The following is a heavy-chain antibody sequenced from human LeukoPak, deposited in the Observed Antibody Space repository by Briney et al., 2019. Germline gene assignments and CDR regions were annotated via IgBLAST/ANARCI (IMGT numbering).Heavy chain of an antibody. CDR2: ISSSSSYI. CDR1: GFTFSSYS. V-gene: IGHV3-21*01. J-gene: IGHJ4*02. Sequence: GGSLRLSCAASGFTFSSYSMNWVRQAPGKGLEWVSSISSSSSYIYYADSVKGRFTISRDNAKNSLYLQMNSLRAEDTAVYYCAKGEGYYDSSGYYYVDYWGQGTLVTVSS. D-gene: IGHD3-22*01. CDR3: AKGEGYYDSSGYYYVDY.